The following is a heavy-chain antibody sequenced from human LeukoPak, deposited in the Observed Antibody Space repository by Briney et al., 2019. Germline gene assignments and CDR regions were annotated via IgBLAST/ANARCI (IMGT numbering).Heavy chain of an antibody. CDR3: ARQRGFFGVPPGWFDH. CDR1: GGSISSSSYY. CDR2: IYYSGST. V-gene: IGHV4-39*01. J-gene: IGHJ5*02. Sequence: SETLSLTCTVSGGSISSSSYYWGWIRQPPGKGLEWIGSIYYSGSTYYNPSLKSRVTIYVDTSKNQFSLKLSSVTAADRAVYYCARQRGFFGVPPGWFDHWGQGTLVTVSS. D-gene: IGHD3-3*01.